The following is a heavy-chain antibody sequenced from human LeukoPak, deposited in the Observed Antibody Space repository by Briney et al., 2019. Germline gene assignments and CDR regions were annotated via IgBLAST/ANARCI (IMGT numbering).Heavy chain of an antibody. V-gene: IGHV4-59*08. CDR3: ARHGSDWSSDP. CDR2: VSYSGTT. Sequence: PSETLSLTCTVSSGSISGYYWSWIRQPPGKGLEWLGYVSYSGTTNYSPSLKSRVTISLYTSKNQFSLKLSSVTAADTAAYYCARHGSDWSSDPCGRGTLVTVSS. CDR1: SGSISGYY. D-gene: IGHD6-19*01. J-gene: IGHJ2*01.